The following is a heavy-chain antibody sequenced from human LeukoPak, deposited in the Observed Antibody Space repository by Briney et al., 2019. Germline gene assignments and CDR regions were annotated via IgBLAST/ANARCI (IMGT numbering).Heavy chain of an antibody. CDR2: ISYDGSNK. CDR1: GFTFSSYA. Sequence: GGSLRLSCAASGFTFSSYAMHWVRQAPGKGLEWVAVISYDGSNKYYADSVKGRFTISRDNSKNTLYLQMNSLRAEDTAVYYCARDGYNYNWFDPWGQGTLVTVSS. V-gene: IGHV3-30-3*01. D-gene: IGHD5-24*01. CDR3: ARDGYNYNWFDP. J-gene: IGHJ5*02.